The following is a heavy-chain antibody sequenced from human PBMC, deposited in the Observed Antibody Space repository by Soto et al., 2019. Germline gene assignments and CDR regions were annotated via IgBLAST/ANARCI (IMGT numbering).Heavy chain of an antibody. CDR1: GFTFGDYA. D-gene: IGHD2-15*01. CDR3: ARHPAYCSGGSCYSAIGYFQH. V-gene: IGHV3-49*03. Sequence: PGGSLRLSCTASGFTFGDYAMSWFRQAPGKGLEWVGFIRSKAYGGTTEYAASVKGRFTISRDDSKSIAYLQMNSLKTEDTAVYYCARHPAYCSGGSCYSAIGYFQHWGQGTLVTVSS. CDR2: IRSKAYGGTT. J-gene: IGHJ1*01.